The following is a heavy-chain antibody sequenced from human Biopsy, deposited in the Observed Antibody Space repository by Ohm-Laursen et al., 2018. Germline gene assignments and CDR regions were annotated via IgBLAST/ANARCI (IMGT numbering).Heavy chain of an antibody. D-gene: IGHD2-8*01. J-gene: IGHJ4*02. CDR1: SYTLTDYN. CDR3: ARDPLNGHKHFDY. V-gene: IGHV1-2*02. Sequence: ASVKVSCKASSYTLTDYNIHWMRQAPGQGLEWLGYINCKTGATNYAQKFQGTVTITRDTSIRTANLALGSLRSADTAIYCGARDPLNGHKHFDYWGQGSLVTVSS. CDR2: INCKTGAT.